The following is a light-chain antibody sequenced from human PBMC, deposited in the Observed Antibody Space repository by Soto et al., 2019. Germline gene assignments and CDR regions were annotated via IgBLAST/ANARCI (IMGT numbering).Light chain of an antibody. J-gene: IGLJ2*01. V-gene: IGLV2-8*01. CDR2: EVS. CDR1: SSDFGGYNY. Sequence: QSVLTQPPSASGSPGQSVTISCTGTSSDFGGYNYVSWYQQHPGKAPKLMIYEVSKRPSGVPDRFSGSKSGNTASLTVSGLQAEDEADYYCSSYAGNNVVFGGGTKLTVL. CDR3: SSYAGNNVV.